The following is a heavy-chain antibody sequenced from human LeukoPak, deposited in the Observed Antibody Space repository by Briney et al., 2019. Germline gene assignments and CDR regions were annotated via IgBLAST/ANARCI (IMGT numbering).Heavy chain of an antibody. CDR3: ARHYGYSPDY. CDR1: GGTFSSYA. CDR2: INPNSGGT. D-gene: IGHD5-18*01. V-gene: IGHV1-2*02. Sequence: GSSVKVSCKASGGTFSSYAISWVGQAPGQGLEWMGWINPNSGGTNYAQKFQGRVTMTRDTSISTAYMELSRLRSDDTAVYYCARHYGYSPDYWGQGTLVTVSS. J-gene: IGHJ4*02.